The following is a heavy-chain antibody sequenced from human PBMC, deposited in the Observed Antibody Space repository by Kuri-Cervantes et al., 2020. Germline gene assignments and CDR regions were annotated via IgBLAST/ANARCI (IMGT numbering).Heavy chain of an antibody. Sequence: ASVKVSCKASGYTFTSYGISWMRQAPGQGLEWMGWISAYNGNTNYAQNVQGRVTITADASTNTVNMELSSLRSEETAVYFCAKVHCGGGSCYNGIAKYYYGMDVWGQGTTVTVSS. J-gene: IGHJ6*01. CDR1: GYTFTSYG. CDR3: AKVHCGGGSCYNGIAKYYYGMDV. D-gene: IGHD2-15*01. V-gene: IGHV1-18*01. CDR2: ISAYNGNT.